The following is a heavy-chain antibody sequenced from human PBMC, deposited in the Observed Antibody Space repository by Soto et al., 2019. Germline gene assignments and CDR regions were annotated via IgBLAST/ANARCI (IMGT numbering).Heavy chain of an antibody. Sequence: EVQLVESGGGLVKPGGSLRLSCAASGFTFSSYSMNWVRQAPGKGLEWVSSISSSSSYIYYADSVKGRFTISRDNAKNSLYLQMNSLRAEGTAVYYCARGLFRIAVAGAFDYWGQGTLVTVSS. CDR1: GFTFSSYS. D-gene: IGHD6-19*01. CDR3: ARGLFRIAVAGAFDY. J-gene: IGHJ4*02. CDR2: ISSSSSYI. V-gene: IGHV3-21*01.